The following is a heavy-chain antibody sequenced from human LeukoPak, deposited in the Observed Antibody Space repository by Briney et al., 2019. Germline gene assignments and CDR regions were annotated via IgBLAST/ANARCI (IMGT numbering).Heavy chain of an antibody. CDR3: ARSWIQLWLNYYYGMDV. CDR1: GFTFSDYY. Sequence: GGSLRLSCAASGFTFSDYYMSWIRQAPGKGLEWVSYISSSGSTIYYADSVKGRCTISRDNAKNSLYLQMNSLRAEDTAVYYCARSWIQLWLNYYYGMDVWGQGTTVTVSS. J-gene: IGHJ6*02. D-gene: IGHD5-18*01. V-gene: IGHV3-11*01. CDR2: ISSSGSTI.